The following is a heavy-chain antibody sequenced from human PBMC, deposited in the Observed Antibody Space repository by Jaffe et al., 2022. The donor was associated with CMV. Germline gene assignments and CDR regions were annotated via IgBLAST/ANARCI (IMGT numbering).Heavy chain of an antibody. D-gene: IGHD3-10*01. CDR3: ARGPLLWFGESRPYYYGMDV. J-gene: IGHJ6*02. CDR1: GYTFTSYD. V-gene: IGHV1-8*01. CDR2: MNPNSGNT. Sequence: QVQLVQSGAEVKKPGASVKVSCKASGYTFTSYDINWVRQATGQGLEWMGWMNPNSGNTGYAQKFQGRVTMTRNTSISTAYMELSSLRSEDTAVYYCARGPLLWFGESRPYYYGMDVWGQGTTVTVSS.